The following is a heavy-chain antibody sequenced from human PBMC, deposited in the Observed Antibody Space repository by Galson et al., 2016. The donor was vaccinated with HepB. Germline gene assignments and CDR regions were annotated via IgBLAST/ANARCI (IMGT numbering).Heavy chain of an antibody. D-gene: IGHD6-13*01. CDR3: ARGAGPIAEYFQH. J-gene: IGHJ1*01. V-gene: IGHV1-2*02. Sequence: YAQKFQGRVTMTRDTSISTAYMELSRLRSDDTAVFYCARGAGPIAEYFQHWGQGTLVTVSS.